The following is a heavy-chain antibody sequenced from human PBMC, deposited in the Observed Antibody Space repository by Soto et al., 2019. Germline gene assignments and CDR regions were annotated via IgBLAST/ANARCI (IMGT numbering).Heavy chain of an antibody. D-gene: IGHD3-10*01. V-gene: IGHV3-9*01. J-gene: IGHJ4*02. CDR3: AKAKVGGIMYHFDY. Sequence: EVQLVESGGGLVQPGRSLRLSCAASGFTFDDYAIHWVRQAPGKGLEWVSGISWNSGSIGYADSVKGRFTISRDNAKNSLYLQMNSLRAEDTALYYCAKAKVGGIMYHFDYWGQGTLVTVSS. CDR1: GFTFDDYA. CDR2: ISWNSGSI.